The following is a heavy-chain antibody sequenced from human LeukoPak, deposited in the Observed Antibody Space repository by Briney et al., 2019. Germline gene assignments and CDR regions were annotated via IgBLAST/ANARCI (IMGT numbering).Heavy chain of an antibody. Sequence: ASAKVSCKASGGTFSSYAISWVRQAPGQGLEWMGGIIPIFGTANYAQKFQGRVTITADESTSTAYMELSSLRSEDTAVYYCARGSCSSTSCYWAGYAFDIWGQGTTVTVSS. CDR2: IIPIFGTA. J-gene: IGHJ3*02. CDR1: GGTFSSYA. CDR3: ARGSCSSTSCYWAGYAFDI. V-gene: IGHV1-69*13. D-gene: IGHD2-2*01.